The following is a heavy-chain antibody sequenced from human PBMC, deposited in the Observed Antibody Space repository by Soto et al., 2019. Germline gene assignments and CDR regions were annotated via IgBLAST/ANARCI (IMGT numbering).Heavy chain of an antibody. CDR3: ARIEMASTK. J-gene: IGHJ4*02. D-gene: IGHD2-8*01. Sequence: SETLSLTCSVSGASIRSGGYYWSWLRQSPGKGLEWIGHIYYTGSTFYSPSLKSRLTISLDTSKNQFSLDLRSVTAADTAMYYCARIEMASTKWGRGTLVTVSS. CDR1: GASIRSGGYY. V-gene: IGHV4-31*03. CDR2: IYYTGST.